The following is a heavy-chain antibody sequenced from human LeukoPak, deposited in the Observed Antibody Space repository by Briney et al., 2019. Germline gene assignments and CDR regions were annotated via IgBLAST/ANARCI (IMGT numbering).Heavy chain of an antibody. Sequence: ASVKVSCKASGYTFTSYYMHWVRQAPGQGLEWMGTINPSGGSTSYAQKFQGRVTMTRDTSTSTVYMELSSLRSEDTAVYYCARALGARGYYYYMDVWGKGTTVTVSS. J-gene: IGHJ6*03. CDR2: INPSGGST. D-gene: IGHD4/OR15-4a*01. V-gene: IGHV1-46*01. CDR1: GYTFTSYY. CDR3: ARALGARGYYYYMDV.